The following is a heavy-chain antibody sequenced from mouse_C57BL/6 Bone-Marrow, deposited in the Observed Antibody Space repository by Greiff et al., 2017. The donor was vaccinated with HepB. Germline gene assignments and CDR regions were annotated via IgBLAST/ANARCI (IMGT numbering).Heavy chain of an antibody. D-gene: IGHD2-3*01. CDR1: GYTFTSYW. Sequence: QVQLKQPGAELVMPGASVKLSCKASGYTFTSYWMHWVKQRPGQGLEWIGEIDPSDSYTNYNQKFKGKSTLTVDKSSSTAYMQLSSLTSEDSAVYYCARSADGYQAWFAYWGQGTLVTVSA. CDR2: IDPSDSYT. CDR3: ARSADGYQAWFAY. V-gene: IGHV1-69*01. J-gene: IGHJ3*01.